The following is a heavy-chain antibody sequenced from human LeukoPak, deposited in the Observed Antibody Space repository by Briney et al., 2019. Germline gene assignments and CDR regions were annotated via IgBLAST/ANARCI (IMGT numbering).Heavy chain of an antibody. D-gene: IGHD3-10*01. V-gene: IGHV4-4*02. CDR1: GGFISSSDW. CDR2: ISYGGRT. J-gene: IGHJ4*02. Sequence: SETLSLTCAVSGGFISSSDWWSWVRQPPGRGLEWIGEISYGGRTNYNPSLKGRVTISIDKSTNHFSLRVSSVTAADTAVYYCARAGSGIGYFDYWGQGALVTISS. CDR3: ARAGSGIGYFDY.